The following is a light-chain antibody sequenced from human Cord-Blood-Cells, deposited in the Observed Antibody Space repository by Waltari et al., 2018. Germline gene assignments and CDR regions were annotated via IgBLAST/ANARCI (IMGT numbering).Light chain of an antibody. CDR2: DVS. Sequence: QSALPQPASVSGSPGQSITISCTGTSSDVGGYNYVSWYQQHPGKAPNLMIYDVSNRPSGVSNRFSGSKSGNTASLTISGRQAEDETDYYCSSYTSSSTRVFGGGTKLTVL. CDR3: SSYTSSSTRV. CDR1: SSDVGGYNY. V-gene: IGLV2-14*01. J-gene: IGLJ2*01.